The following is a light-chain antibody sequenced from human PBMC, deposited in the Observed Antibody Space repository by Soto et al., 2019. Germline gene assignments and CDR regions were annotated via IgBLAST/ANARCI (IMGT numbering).Light chain of an antibody. CDR1: QGISSY. V-gene: IGKV1-9*01. Sequence: DLQLTQSPSFLSASVGDRVTITCRASQGISSYLAWYQQKPGKAPKLLIYAASTLQSGVPSRFSGSGSGTEFTLTISSLQREDFATYYCQQLNSYPLTFGGGTKVEIK. J-gene: IGKJ4*01. CDR3: QQLNSYPLT. CDR2: AAS.